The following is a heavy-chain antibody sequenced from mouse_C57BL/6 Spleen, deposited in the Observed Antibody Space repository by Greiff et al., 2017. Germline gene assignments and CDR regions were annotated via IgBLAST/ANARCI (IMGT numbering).Heavy chain of an antibody. D-gene: IGHD4-1*01. V-gene: IGHV2-9*01. CDR1: GFSFTSSG. Sequence: VQLQESGPGLVAPSQSLSITCTVSGFSFTSSGVDWVRQPPGKGLEWLGVVCGGGSTNYNSALMSRLSISKDNSKSQVFLKMNSLQTDDTARDNCAKRTGDAMDYWGRGTSVTVSS. CDR2: VCGGGST. CDR3: AKRTGDAMDY. J-gene: IGHJ4*01.